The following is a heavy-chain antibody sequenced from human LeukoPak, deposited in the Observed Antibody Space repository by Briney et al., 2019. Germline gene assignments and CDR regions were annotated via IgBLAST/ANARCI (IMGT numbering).Heavy chain of an antibody. J-gene: IGHJ4*02. CDR2: ISGSAGST. D-gene: IGHD3-16*01. Sequence: PGGSLRVSCAASGFSFSSFAMSWVRQTPGWGLEWVSTISGSAGSTHNADSVKGRFTISRDNSKNTLYLHVSSLRVEDTAVYYCAKDRGFNYGYGFDYWGQGNLVTVSA. V-gene: IGHV3-23*01. CDR3: AKDRGFNYGYGFDY. CDR1: GFSFSSFA.